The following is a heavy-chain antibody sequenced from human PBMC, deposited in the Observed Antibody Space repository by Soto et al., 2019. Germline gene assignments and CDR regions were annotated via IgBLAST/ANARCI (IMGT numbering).Heavy chain of an antibody. Sequence: PGGSLRLSCAASGFTFSSYDMHWVRQATGKGLEWVSAIGTAGDTYYPGSVKGRFTISRENAKNSLYLQMNSLRAGDTAVYYCARAAQYSYTFYYYYYGMDVWGQGTTVTVSS. CDR2: IGTAGDT. CDR3: ARAAQYSYTFYYYYYGMDV. D-gene: IGHD5-18*01. V-gene: IGHV3-13*01. J-gene: IGHJ6*02. CDR1: GFTFSSYD.